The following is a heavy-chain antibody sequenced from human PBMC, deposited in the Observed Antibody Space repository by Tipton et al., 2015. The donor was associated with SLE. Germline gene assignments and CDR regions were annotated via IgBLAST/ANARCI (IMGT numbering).Heavy chain of an antibody. CDR2: IYYSGST. CDR1: GGSISSGSYY. Sequence: TLSLTCTVSGGSISSGSYYWSWIRQPAGKGLEWIGHIYYSGSTNYNPSLKSRVTISVDTSKKQFSLKLSSVTAADTAVYYCARVVKGSSWYWFDPWGQGTLVTVSS. CDR3: ARVVKGSSWYWFDP. V-gene: IGHV4-61*10. J-gene: IGHJ5*02. D-gene: IGHD6-13*01.